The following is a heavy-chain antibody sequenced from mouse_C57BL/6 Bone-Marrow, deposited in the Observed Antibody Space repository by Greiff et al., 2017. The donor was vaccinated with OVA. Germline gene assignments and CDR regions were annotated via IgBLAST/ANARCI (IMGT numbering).Heavy chain of an antibody. CDR2: IDPSDSET. D-gene: IGHD1-1*01. CDR1: GYTFTSYW. Sequence: QVQLQQPGAELVRPGSSVKLSCKASGYTFTSYWMHWVKQRPIQGLEWIGNIDPSDSETHYNQKFKDKATLTVDKSSSTAYMQLSSLTSEDSAVYYCARPGSSYGWYLDVWGTGTTVTVSS. V-gene: IGHV1-52*01. CDR3: ARPGSSYGWYLDV. J-gene: IGHJ1*03.